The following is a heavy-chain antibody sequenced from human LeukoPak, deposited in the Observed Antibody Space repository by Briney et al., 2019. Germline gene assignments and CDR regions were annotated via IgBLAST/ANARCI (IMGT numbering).Heavy chain of an antibody. V-gene: IGHV4-4*07. D-gene: IGHD5-24*01. CDR2: IYSSGRT. CDR3: ARERQGWWLDS. CDR1: GGSISSYY. J-gene: IGHJ5*01. Sequence: PSETLSLTCTVSGGSISSYYWSWIRQHAGKGLEWIGRIYSSGRTEYNPSLKSRVTMSVDTSKNQFYLKLSSVTAADTALYYCARERQGWWLDSWGQGTLVTVSS.